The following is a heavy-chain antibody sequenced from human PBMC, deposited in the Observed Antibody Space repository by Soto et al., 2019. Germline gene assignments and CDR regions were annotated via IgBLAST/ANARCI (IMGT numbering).Heavy chain of an antibody. CDR1: GGTFSSYT. Sequence: SVKVSCKASGGTFSSYTISWVRQAPGQGLEWMGRIIPILGIANYAQKFQGRVTITADKSTSTAYMELSSLRSEDTAVYYCAREAFLRYFDLWGRGTLVTVSS. J-gene: IGHJ2*01. CDR3: AREAFLRYFDL. CDR2: IIPILGIA. V-gene: IGHV1-69*04. D-gene: IGHD3-3*01.